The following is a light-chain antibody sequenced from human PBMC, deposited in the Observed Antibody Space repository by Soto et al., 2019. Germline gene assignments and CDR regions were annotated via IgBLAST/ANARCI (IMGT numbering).Light chain of an antibody. CDR1: QSISSW. V-gene: IGKV1-5*01. CDR3: QQYNSYSPWS. Sequence: DIQMTQSPSTLSASVGDRVTITCRASQSISSWLAWYQQKPGKAPKLLIYDASSLESGDPSRFSGSGSGTECTLTISCLQPDDFATYYCQQYNSYSPWSFGQGNK. CDR2: DAS. J-gene: IGKJ1*01.